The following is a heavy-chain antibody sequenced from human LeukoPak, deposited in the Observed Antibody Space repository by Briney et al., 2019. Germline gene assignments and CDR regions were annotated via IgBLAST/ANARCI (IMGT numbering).Heavy chain of an antibody. J-gene: IGHJ4*02. CDR3: ARVFRGSYSGEGY. CDR2: INPNSGGT. Sequence: GASVKVSCKASGYTFTGYYMHWVRQAPGQGLEWMGWINPNSGGTNYAQKFQGRVTMTRDTSISTAYMGLSRLRSDDTAVYYCARVFRGSYSGEGYWGQGTLVTVSS. V-gene: IGHV1-2*02. CDR1: GYTFTGYY. D-gene: IGHD1-26*01.